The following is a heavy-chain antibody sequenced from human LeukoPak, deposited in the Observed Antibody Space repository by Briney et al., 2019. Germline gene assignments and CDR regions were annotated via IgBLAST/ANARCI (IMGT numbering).Heavy chain of an antibody. V-gene: IGHV5-51*03. CDR3: ARDILTDYFDY. Sequence: GESLKISCKGSGYSFTSYWIGWVRQMPGKGLEWMGIIYPGDSETRYSPSFQGQVTISADKSISTTYLQWSSLKASDTAMYYCARDILTDYFDYWGQGTLVTVSS. CDR2: IYPGDSET. D-gene: IGHD3-9*01. J-gene: IGHJ4*02. CDR1: GYSFTSYW.